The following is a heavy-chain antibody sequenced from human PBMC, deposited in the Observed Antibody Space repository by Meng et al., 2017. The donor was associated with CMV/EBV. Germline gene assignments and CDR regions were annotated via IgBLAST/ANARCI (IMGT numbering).Heavy chain of an antibody. V-gene: IGHV3-30*04. CDR3: AKLAYCGGDRYPSDISPPNHYYYYGMDV. CDR2: ISYDGSNK. J-gene: IGHJ6*02. D-gene: IGHD2-21*01. CDR1: GFTFSSYA. Sequence: GGSLRLSCAASGFTFSSYAMHWVRQAPGKGLEWVAVISYDGSNKYYADSVKGRFTISRDNSKNTLYLQMNSLRAEDTAVYYCAKLAYCGGDRYPSDISPPNHYYYYGMDVWGQGTTVTVSS.